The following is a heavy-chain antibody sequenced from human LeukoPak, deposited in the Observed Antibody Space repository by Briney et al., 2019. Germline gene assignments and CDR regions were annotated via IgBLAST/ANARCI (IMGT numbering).Heavy chain of an antibody. D-gene: IGHD6-13*01. CDR3: ARTTEAHSWRTRYYDYYMDV. J-gene: IGHJ6*03. V-gene: IGHV4-38-2*02. CDR1: SYSISSGYY. Sequence: SETLSLTCTVSSYSISSGYYWAWIRQPPGKGLEWIGSIYHTVSTYYNPSLKSRVTIFIDTSKNQFSLKLSSVTAADTAVYYCARTTEAHSWRTRYYDYYMDVWGKGTTVTVSS. CDR2: IYHTVST.